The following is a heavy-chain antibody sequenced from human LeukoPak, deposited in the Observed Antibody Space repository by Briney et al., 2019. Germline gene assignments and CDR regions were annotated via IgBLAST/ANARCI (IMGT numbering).Heavy chain of an antibody. J-gene: IGHJ4*02. CDR2: INPNSGGT. D-gene: IGHD3-3*01. CDR1: GYTFTGYY. V-gene: IGHV1-2*02. CDR3: ARDLSKDYDFWSGYHGDSNFDY. Sequence: ASVKVSCKASGYTFTGYYMHWVRQAPGQGLEWMGWINPNSGGTNYAQKFQGRATMTRDTSISTAYMELSRLRSDDTAVYYCARDLSKDYDFWSGYHGDSNFDYWGQGTLVTVSS.